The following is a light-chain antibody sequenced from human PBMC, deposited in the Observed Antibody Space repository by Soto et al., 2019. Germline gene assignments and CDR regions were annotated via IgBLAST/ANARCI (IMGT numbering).Light chain of an antibody. J-gene: IGKJ3*01. CDR2: AAS. CDR1: QDISTY. V-gene: IGKV1-9*01. CDR3: QRLNTYPFT. Sequence: DIQLTQSPSFLSASVGDRVTITCRTSQDISTYLAWYQQKPGKAPKLLISAASTLQSGVPSTFSGSGSGTEFTPTITSLQPEDFATYYCQRLNTYPFTFGPGTTVDLK.